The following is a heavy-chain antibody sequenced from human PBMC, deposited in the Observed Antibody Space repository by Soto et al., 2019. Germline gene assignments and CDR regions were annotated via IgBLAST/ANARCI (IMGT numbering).Heavy chain of an antibody. CDR3: ARGGNTALAYYSYGMDV. CDR2: INHSGST. CDR1: GLSFSGYY. V-gene: IGHV4-34*01. Sequence: SDTLSLTCAVYGLSFSGYYWTWIRQPPGTGLEWIGEINHSGSTNYSPSLNSRVTTSVDTSKNQFSLKLSSVTAAATAMYYCARGGNTALAYYSYGMDVWGQGTTATVSS. J-gene: IGHJ6*02. D-gene: IGHD5-18*01.